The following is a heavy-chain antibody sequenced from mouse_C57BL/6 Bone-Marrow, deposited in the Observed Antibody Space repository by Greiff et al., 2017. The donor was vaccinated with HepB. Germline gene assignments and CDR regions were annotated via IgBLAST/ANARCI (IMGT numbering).Heavy chain of an antibody. CDR3: ARPLYSNRYAMDY. V-gene: IGHV14-3*01. CDR2: IDPANGNT. Sequence: VHVKQSVAELVRPGASVKLSCTASGFNIKNTYMHWVKQRPEQGLEWIGRIDPANGNTKYAPKFQGKATITADTSSNTAYLQLSSLTSEDTAIYYCARPLYSNRYAMDYWGQGTSVTVSS. CDR1: GFNIKNTY. J-gene: IGHJ4*01. D-gene: IGHD2-5*01.